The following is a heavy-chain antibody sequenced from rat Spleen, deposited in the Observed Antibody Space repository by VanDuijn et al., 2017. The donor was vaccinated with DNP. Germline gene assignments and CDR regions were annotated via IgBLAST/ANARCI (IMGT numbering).Heavy chain of an antibody. CDR2: ITSGVGST. CDR3: ARDDYGSYGAMDA. V-gene: IGHV5-31*01. J-gene: IGHJ4*01. CDR1: GFTFSYYW. D-gene: IGHD1-3*01. Sequence: EVQLVESGGDLVLPGRSLELSCRASGFTFSYYWMTWIRQVPGKGLEWIASITSGVGSTSYPDSVKGRFTISRDNAKSTLYLQMDSLRSEDTATYYCARDDYGSYGAMDAWGQGTSVTVSS.